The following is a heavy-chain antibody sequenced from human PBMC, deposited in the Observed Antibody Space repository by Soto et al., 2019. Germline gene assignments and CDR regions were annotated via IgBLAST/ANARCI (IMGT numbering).Heavy chain of an antibody. CDR3: ARDRNRYDYILGSYRYHHYFYY. J-gene: IGHJ4*02. CDR1: GYTFTSYG. D-gene: IGHD3-16*02. Sequence: GASVKVSCKASGYTFTSYGISWVRQAPGQGLEWMGWISAYNGNTNYAQKLQGRVTMTTDTSTSTAYMELRSLRSDDTAVYYCARDRNRYDYILGSYRYHHYFYYWGQGTLVTVSS. CDR2: ISAYNGNT. V-gene: IGHV1-18*01.